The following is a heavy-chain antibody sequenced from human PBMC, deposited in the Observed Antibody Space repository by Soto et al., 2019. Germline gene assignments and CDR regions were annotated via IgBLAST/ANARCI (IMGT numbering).Heavy chain of an antibody. Sequence: GGSLRLSCAASGFTFSSYSMNWVRQAPGKGLEWVSSISSSSSYIYYADSVKGRFTISRDNAKNSLYLQMNSLRAEDTAVYYCAILTSTAMAYHFDYWGQGTLVTVSS. D-gene: IGHD5-18*01. CDR3: AILTSTAMAYHFDY. CDR2: ISSSSSYI. V-gene: IGHV3-21*01. CDR1: GFTFSSYS. J-gene: IGHJ4*02.